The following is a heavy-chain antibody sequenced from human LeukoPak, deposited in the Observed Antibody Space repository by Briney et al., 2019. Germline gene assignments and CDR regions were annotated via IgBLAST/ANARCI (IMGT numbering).Heavy chain of an antibody. CDR3: ARMTESGYDPVDAFDI. V-gene: IGHV1-8*01. CDR2: MNPNSGNT. Sequence: GASVKVSCKASGYTFTSYDINWVRQATGQGLEWMGWMNPNSGNTGYAQKFQGRVTMTRNTSISTAYMELSSLRSEDTAVYYCARMTESGYDPVDAFDIWGQGTMVTVSS. D-gene: IGHD5-12*01. CDR1: GYTFTSYD. J-gene: IGHJ3*02.